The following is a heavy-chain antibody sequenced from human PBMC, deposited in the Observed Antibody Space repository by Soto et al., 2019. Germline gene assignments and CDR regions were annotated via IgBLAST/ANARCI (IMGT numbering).Heavy chain of an antibody. CDR2: FIPIFDAA. D-gene: IGHD2-8*01. V-gene: IGHV1-69*13. Sequence: SVKVSCKASGDTFTNYVINWVRQAPGQGLEWMGGFIPIFDAANYAQNFRGRVTITADESTSTAYMELSGLRSEDTAMYYCARKAESYGFDIWGQGTLVTVSS. CDR3: ARKAESYGFDI. CDR1: GDTFTNYV. J-gene: IGHJ3*02.